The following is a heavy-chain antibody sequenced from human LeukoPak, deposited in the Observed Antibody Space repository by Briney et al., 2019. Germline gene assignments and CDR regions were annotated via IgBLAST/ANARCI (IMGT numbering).Heavy chain of an antibody. CDR3: ARVRYYYDSSGYVEYFDY. D-gene: IGHD3-22*01. J-gene: IGHJ4*02. CDR2: IKQDGSEK. Sequence: GGSLRLSRAASGFTFSSYWMSWVRQAPGKGLEWVANIKQDGSEKYYVDSVKGRFTISRDNAKNSLYLQMNSLRAEDTAVYYCARVRYYYDSSGYVEYFDYWGQGTLVTVSS. CDR1: GFTFSSYW. V-gene: IGHV3-7*01.